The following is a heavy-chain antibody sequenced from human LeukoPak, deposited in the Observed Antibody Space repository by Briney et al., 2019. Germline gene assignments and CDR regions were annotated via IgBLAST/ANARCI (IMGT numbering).Heavy chain of an antibody. Sequence: SETLSLTCGVSGGSITSTNGWSWVRQPPGQGLEWIGEVSLSGLTNYNPSLSSRVIMALDTSKNHLSLNLTSVTAADTAVYYCSRENGAFSPFGYWGQGTLVTVPS. CDR2: VSLSGLT. CDR3: SRENGAFSPFGY. D-gene: IGHD2-8*01. CDR1: GGSITSTNG. V-gene: IGHV4-4*02. J-gene: IGHJ4*02.